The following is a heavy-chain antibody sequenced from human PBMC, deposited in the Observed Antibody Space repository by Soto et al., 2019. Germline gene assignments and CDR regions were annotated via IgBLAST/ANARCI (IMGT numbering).Heavy chain of an antibody. CDR1: GFTFSSHW. J-gene: IGHJ4*02. CDR3: ARGGDSYIDY. CDR2: IKQEGGEK. V-gene: IGHV3-7*03. D-gene: IGHD2-21*02. Sequence: GGSLRLSCAASGFTFSSHWMVWARQPPGKGLEWVANIKQEGGEKSYGDSVKGRLTVSRDNAQNSLYLQMTSLRVEDTAMYYCARGGDSYIDYWGQGALVTVSS.